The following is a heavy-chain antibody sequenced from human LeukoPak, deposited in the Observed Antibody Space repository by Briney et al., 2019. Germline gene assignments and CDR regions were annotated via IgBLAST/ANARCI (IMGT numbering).Heavy chain of an antibody. CDR2: INPSGGST. J-gene: IGHJ4*02. V-gene: IGHV1-46*01. D-gene: IGHD4-17*01. Sequence: ASVKVSCKASGYTFTSYYMHLVRQAPGQGLEWMGIINPSGGSTSYAQKFQGRVTMTRDTSTCTVYMELSSLRSEDTAVYYCARVGYGDYLDYWGQGTLVTVSS. CDR3: ARVGYGDYLDY. CDR1: GYTFTSYY.